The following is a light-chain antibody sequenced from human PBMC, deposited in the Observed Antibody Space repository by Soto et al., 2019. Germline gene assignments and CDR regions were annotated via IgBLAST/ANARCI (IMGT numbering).Light chain of an antibody. Sequence: EIVMTQSPATLSVSPRQRPTLSCRASQSVSSNLAWYQQKPGQAPRLLIYGASTRAPGFPARFSGSGSGTDFTLTISSLQSEDFAVYYCQQYNNWPWTFGQGTKVDIK. CDR2: GAS. J-gene: IGKJ1*01. V-gene: IGKV3-15*01. CDR3: QQYNNWPWT. CDR1: QSVSSN.